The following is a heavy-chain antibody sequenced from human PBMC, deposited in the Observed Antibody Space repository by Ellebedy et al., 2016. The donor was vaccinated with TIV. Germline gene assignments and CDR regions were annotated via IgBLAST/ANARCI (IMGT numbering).Heavy chain of an antibody. D-gene: IGHD6-19*01. CDR1: GGTFSSYA. J-gene: IGHJ6*02. V-gene: IGHV1-69*04. Sequence: SVKVSXXASGGTFSSYAISWVRQAPGQGLEWMGRIIPILGIADYAQKFQGRVTITADKSTSTAYMELSSLKSEDTAVYYCARDRGIAVADATITNYYYYGMDVWGQGTTVTVSS. CDR3: ARDRGIAVADATITNYYYYGMDV. CDR2: IIPILGIA.